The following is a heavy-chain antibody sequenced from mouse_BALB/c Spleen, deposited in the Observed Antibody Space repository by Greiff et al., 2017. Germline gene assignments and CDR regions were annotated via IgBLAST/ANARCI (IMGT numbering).Heavy chain of an antibody. CDR3: ARYRYDEAWFAY. V-gene: IGHV2-9*02. CDR1: GFSLTSYG. CDR2: IWAGGST. D-gene: IGHD2-14*01. J-gene: IGHJ3*01. Sequence: VKLMESGPGLVAPSQSLSITCTVSGFSLTSYGVHWVRQPPGKGLEWLGVIWAGGSTNYNSALMSRLSISKDNSKSQVFLKMNSLQTDDTAMYYCARYRYDEAWFAYWGQGTLVTVSA.